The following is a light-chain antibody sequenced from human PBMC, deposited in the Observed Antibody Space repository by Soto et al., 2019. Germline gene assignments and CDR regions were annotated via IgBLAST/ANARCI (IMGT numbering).Light chain of an antibody. CDR1: QSVSSY. J-gene: IGKJ1*01. CDR3: QQRSNWLV. V-gene: IGKV3-11*01. Sequence: EIVLTQSPATLSLSPGERATLSCRASQSVSSYLAWYQQKPGQAPRLLIYDASNRATGIPARFSGSGSGTDFTLTISSLEPEDFAVYYCQQRSNWLVFGQGTKVEIK. CDR2: DAS.